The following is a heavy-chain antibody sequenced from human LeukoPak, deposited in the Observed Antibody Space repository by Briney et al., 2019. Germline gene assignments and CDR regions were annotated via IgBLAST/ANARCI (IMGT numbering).Heavy chain of an antibody. D-gene: IGHD3-16*01. CDR2: ISSSSSYT. Sequence: NPGGSLRLSCAASGFTFSDYYMSWIRQAPGKGLEWVSYISSSSSYTNYADSVKGRFTIPRDNAKNSLYLQMNSLRAEDTAVYFCARGGYYYYGMDVWGKGTTVTVSS. CDR1: GFTFSDYY. V-gene: IGHV3-11*06. CDR3: ARGGYYYYGMDV. J-gene: IGHJ6*04.